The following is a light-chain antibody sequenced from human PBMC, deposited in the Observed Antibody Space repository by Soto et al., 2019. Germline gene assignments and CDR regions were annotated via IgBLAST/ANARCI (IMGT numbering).Light chain of an antibody. J-gene: IGKJ3*01. CDR1: QSVSSSY. CDR2: GAS. V-gene: IGKV3-20*01. Sequence: EIVLTQSPGTLSLSPGERAILSCRASQSVSSSYLAWYQQKPGQAPRLLIYGASSRATGIPDRFSGSGSGTDFTLTISRLEPEDFAVYYCQQYGSSPALGPGPKVDIK. CDR3: QQYGSSPA.